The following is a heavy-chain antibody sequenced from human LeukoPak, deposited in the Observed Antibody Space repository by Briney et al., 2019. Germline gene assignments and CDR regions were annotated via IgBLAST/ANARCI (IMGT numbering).Heavy chain of an antibody. CDR1: GGSISSSSYY. D-gene: IGHD3-22*01. CDR2: IYYSGST. V-gene: IGHV4-39*07. Sequence: SETLSLTCTVSGGSISSSSYYWGWIRQPPGKGLEWIGSIYYSGSTYYNPSLKSRVTISVDTSKNQFSLKLSSVTAADTAVYYCASSGERLVRVGYWAFDIWGQGTMVTVSS. J-gene: IGHJ3*02. CDR3: ASSGERLVRVGYWAFDI.